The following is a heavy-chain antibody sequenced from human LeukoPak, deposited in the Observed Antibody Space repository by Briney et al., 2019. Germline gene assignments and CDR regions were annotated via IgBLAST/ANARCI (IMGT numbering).Heavy chain of an antibody. CDR2: ISYDGSNK. Sequence: GGSLRLSCAASGFTFSSYGMHWVRQAPGKGLEWVAIISYDGSNKYYADSVKGRFTISRDNSKNTLYLQMNSLRAEDTAVYYCASTSGWYEPIDYWGQGPLVTVSS. CDR3: ASTSGWYEPIDY. V-gene: IGHV3-30*03. J-gene: IGHJ4*02. D-gene: IGHD6-19*01. CDR1: GFTFSSYG.